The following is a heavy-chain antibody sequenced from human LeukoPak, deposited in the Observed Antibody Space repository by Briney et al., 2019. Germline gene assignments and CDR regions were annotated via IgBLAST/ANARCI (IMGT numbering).Heavy chain of an antibody. V-gene: IGHV4-39*01. J-gene: IGHJ3*02. CDR3: ARYSGSYPHDAFDI. CDR2: IYYSGST. Sequence: TSETLSLTCTVSGGSISSSSYYWGWLRQPPGKGLEWIGNIYYSGSTYYNPSLKSRVTISVDTSKNQFSLKLSSVTAADTAVYYCARYSGSYPHDAFDIWGQGTMVTASS. CDR1: GGSISSSSYY. D-gene: IGHD1-26*01.